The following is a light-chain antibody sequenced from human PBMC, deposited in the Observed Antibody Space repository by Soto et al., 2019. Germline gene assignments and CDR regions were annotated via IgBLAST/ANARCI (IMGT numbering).Light chain of an antibody. V-gene: IGLV1-40*01. CDR2: GNS. Sequence: QAVLTQPPSVSGAPGQRVTISCTGSSSNIGANSGVHWYQQLPGTAPKLLIYGNSNRPSGVPDRFSGSKSDTSASLAITGLPAEDEADYYCQSYDSSLSSVVFGGGTQLTVL. CDR3: QSYDSSLSSVV. CDR1: SSNIGANSG. J-gene: IGLJ2*01.